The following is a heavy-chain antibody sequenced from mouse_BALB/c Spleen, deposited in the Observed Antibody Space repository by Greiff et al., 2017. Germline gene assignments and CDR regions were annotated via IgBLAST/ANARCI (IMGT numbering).Heavy chain of an antibody. CDR3: ARRASYDYDAWFAY. J-gene: IGHJ3*01. CDR2: IYWDDDK. V-gene: IGHV8-12*01. D-gene: IGHD2-4*01. CDR1: GFSLSTSGMG. Sequence: QVTLKVSGPGILQPSQTLSLTCSFSGFSLSTSGMGVSWIRQPSGKGLEWLAHIYWDDDKRYNPSLKSRLTISKDTSRNQVFLKITSVDTADTATYYCARRASYDYDAWFAYWGQGTLVTVSA.